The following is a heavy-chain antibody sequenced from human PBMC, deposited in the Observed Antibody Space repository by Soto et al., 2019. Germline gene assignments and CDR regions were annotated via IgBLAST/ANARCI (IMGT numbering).Heavy chain of an antibody. D-gene: IGHD3-9*01. CDR1: GYSFTSYW. V-gene: IGHV5-51*01. Sequence: GESLKISCKGSGYSFTSYWIGWVRQMPGKGLEWMGIIYPGDSDTRYSPSFQGQVTISADKSISTAYLQWSSLKASDTAMYYCARQISDDILTAYYYYYMDVWGKGTTVTVSS. J-gene: IGHJ6*03. CDR3: ARQISDDILTAYYYYYMDV. CDR2: IYPGDSDT.